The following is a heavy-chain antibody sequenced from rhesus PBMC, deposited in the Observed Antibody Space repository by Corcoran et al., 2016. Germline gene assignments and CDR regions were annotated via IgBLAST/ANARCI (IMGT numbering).Heavy chain of an antibody. Sequence: QLQLQESGSGLVKPSETLSVICAVSGGSISSSYWSWFRQAPGKGLEWIGYIYGSCSGTNYNPSLKRRVTCAGATSKNQRSLQLRSVTVADTAVYYCARCCTGSGCYAGLDSWGQGVVVTVSS. CDR2: IYGSCSGT. CDR3: ARCCTGSGCYAGLDS. CDR1: GGSISSSY. D-gene: IGHD2-21*01. V-gene: IGHV4-169*01. J-gene: IGHJ6*01.